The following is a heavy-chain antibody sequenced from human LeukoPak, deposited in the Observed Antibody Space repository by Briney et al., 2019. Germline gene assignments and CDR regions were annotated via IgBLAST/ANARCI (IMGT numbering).Heavy chain of an antibody. CDR1: GGSISSYY. V-gene: IGHV4-59*08. D-gene: IGHD6-6*01. J-gene: IGHJ4*02. Sequence: PSETLSLTCTVSGGSISSYYWSWIRQPPGKGLEWIGYIYYSGSTNYNPSLKSRITISVDTSKNQFSLKLSSVTAADTAVYYCARGPIAARPTDYWGQGTLVTVSS. CDR2: IYYSGST. CDR3: ARGPIAARPTDY.